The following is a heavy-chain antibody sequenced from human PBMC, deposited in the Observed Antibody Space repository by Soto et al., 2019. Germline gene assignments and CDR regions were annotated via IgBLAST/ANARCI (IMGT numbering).Heavy chain of an antibody. CDR1: GFTFSSYW. V-gene: IGHV3-7*05. CDR3: ARDSIFGPPYYYYTMDV. J-gene: IGHJ6*02. Sequence: GGSLRLSCAASGFTFSSYWMSWVRQAPGKGLEWVANIKQDGSEKYYVDSVKGRFTISRDNAKNSLYLQMNSLRAEDMAVYYCARDSIFGPPYYYYTMDVWGQGTTVTVSS. CDR2: IKQDGSEK. D-gene: IGHD3-3*01.